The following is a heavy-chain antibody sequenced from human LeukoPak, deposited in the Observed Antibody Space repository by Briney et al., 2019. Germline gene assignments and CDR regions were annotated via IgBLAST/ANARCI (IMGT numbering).Heavy chain of an antibody. D-gene: IGHD5-18*01. CDR1: GGSFSGYY. CDR3: AKDLRIQLWAYYFDY. CDR2: ISNSGGST. V-gene: IGHV3-23*01. Sequence: ETLSLTCAVYGGSFSGYYWSWVRQAPGKGLEWVSTISNSGGSTYYADSVKGRFTISRDNSKNTLYLHMNSLRDEDTAVYYCAKDLRIQLWAYYFDYWGQGTLVTVSS. J-gene: IGHJ4*02.